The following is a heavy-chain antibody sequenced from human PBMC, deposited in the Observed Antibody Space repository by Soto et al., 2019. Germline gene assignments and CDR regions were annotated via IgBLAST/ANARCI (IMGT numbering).Heavy chain of an antibody. D-gene: IGHD6-13*01. CDR2: ISSSGSTI. Sequence: EVQLVESGGGLVQPGGSLRLSCATSGFTFSSYEMNWVRQAPGKGLEWVSYISSSGSTIYYADSVKGRFTISRDNANNSLYLQMDSLRDEDTAFYYCARDQEAGSFFPYYYGMDVWGQGTTVTVSS. CDR3: ARDQEAGSFFPYYYGMDV. CDR1: GFTFSSYE. J-gene: IGHJ6*02. V-gene: IGHV3-48*03.